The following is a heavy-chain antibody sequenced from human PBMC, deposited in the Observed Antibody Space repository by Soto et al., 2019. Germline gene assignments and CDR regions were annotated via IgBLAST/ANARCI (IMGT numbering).Heavy chain of an antibody. J-gene: IGHJ4*02. CDR2: ISGSGGST. V-gene: IGHV3-23*01. CDR3: AKGDRIVVVAATLIYD. D-gene: IGHD2-15*01. Sequence: GGSLRLSCAASGFTFSSYSMSWVRQAPGKGLEWVSAISGSGGSTYYADSVKGRFTISRDNSKNTLYLQMNSLRAEDTAVYYCAKGDRIVVVAATLIYDWGQGTLVTVSS. CDR1: GFTFSSYS.